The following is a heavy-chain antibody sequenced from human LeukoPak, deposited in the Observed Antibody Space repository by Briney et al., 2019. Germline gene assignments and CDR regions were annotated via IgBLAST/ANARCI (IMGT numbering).Heavy chain of an antibody. D-gene: IGHD3-22*01. CDR1: GFTFSSYA. CDR3: ASHEREYYYDSSGYLGY. V-gene: IGHV3-23*01. CDR2: ISGSGGST. J-gene: IGHJ4*02. Sequence: GGPLRLSCAASGFTFSSYAMSWVRQAPGKGLEWVSAISGSGGSTYYADSVKGRFTISRDNSKNTLYLQMNSLRAEDTAVYYCASHEREYYYDSSGYLGYWGQGTLVTVSS.